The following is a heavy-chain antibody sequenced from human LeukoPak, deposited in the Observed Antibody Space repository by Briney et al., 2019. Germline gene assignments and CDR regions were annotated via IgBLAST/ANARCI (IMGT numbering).Heavy chain of an antibody. CDR2: INPNSGDT. D-gene: IGHD4-17*01. CDR3: SRGGVLAGTVSIYSPFDY. J-gene: IGHJ4*02. V-gene: IGHV1-2*04. Sequence: ASVNVSCKASGYTFTDHYMHWMGQAPGQGLDWMGWINPNSGDTMSAQKFQDWVTLPRDMSTSTAYMELNRLTSDDTAVYYCSRGGVLAGTVSIYSPFDYWGQGSLVTVSS. CDR1: GYTFTDHY.